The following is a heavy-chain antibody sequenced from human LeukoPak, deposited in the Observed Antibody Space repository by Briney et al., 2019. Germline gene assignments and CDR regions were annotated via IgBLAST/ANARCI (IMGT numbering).Heavy chain of an antibody. V-gene: IGHV3-23*01. CDR3: AKAWPELRDEY. Sequence: GGSLRLSCAASGFTFFNYAMCWVRQAPGKGLEWVSAISGSGSGTFYADSVKGRFTISRDNSRNTLYLQMNSLRVEDTAVYYCAKAWPELRDEYWGQGSLVTVSS. CDR1: GFTFFNYA. D-gene: IGHD3-10*01. J-gene: IGHJ4*02. CDR2: ISGSGSGT.